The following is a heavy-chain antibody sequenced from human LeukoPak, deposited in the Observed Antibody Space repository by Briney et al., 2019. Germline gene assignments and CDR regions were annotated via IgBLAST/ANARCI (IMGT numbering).Heavy chain of an antibody. CDR3: ARGPLRLRYSSSCHFDY. J-gene: IGHJ4*02. CDR2: IYYSGST. CDR1: GGSISSSY. V-gene: IGHV4-59*12. D-gene: IGHD6-13*01. Sequence: PSETLSLTCAVSGGSISSSYWSWIRQPPGKGLEWIGYIYYSGSTNYNPSLKSRVTISVDTSKNQFSLKLSSVTAADTAVYYCARGPLRLRYSSSCHFDYWGQGTLVTVSS.